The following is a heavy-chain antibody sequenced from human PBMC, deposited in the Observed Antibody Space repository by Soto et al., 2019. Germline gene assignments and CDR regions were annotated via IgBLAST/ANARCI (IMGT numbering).Heavy chain of an antibody. Sequence: GGSLRLSCAASEFPFSSYDMNWVRQAPGKGLEWVSYISSSSSLIYYADSVKGRFTISRDNAKNSLYLQMNSLRDEDTAVYYCARNPERFNNWFDPWGQGTLVTVSS. CDR3: ARNPERFNNWFDP. V-gene: IGHV3-48*02. D-gene: IGHD3-3*01. CDR2: ISSSSSLI. CDR1: EFPFSSYD. J-gene: IGHJ5*02.